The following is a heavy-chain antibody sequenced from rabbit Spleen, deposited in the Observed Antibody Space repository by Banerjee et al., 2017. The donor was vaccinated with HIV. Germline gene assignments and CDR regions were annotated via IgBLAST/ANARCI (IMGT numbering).Heavy chain of an antibody. D-gene: IGHD8-1*01. V-gene: IGHV1S45*01. J-gene: IGHJ6*01. CDR3: ARGSSNYPFNL. Sequence: QEQLVESGGGLVKPGGTLTLTCTASGIDFSSYGVSWVRQAPGKGLEWIAYIAIGSGNTYYATWAKGRFTISKTSSTTVTLQVTSLTAADTATYFCARGSSNYPFNLWGPGTLVTVS. CDR2: IAIGSGNT. CDR1: GIDFSSYG.